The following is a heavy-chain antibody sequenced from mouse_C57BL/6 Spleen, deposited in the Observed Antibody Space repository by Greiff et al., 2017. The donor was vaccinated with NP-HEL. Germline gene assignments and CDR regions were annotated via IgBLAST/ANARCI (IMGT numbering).Heavy chain of an antibody. CDR2: IWTGGGT. CDR3: ARGTAQGKVYYFDY. J-gene: IGHJ2*01. CDR1: GFSLTSYA. D-gene: IGHD3-2*02. Sequence: QVQLQQSGPGLVAPSQSLSITCTVSGFSLTSYAISWVRQPPGKGLEWLGVIWTGGGTNYNSALKSRLSISKDNSKSQVFLKMNSLQTDDTARYYCARGTAQGKVYYFDYWGKGTTLTVSS. V-gene: IGHV2-9-1*01.